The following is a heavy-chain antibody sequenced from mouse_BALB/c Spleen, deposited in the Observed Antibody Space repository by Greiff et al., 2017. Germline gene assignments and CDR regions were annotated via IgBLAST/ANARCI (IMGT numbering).Heavy chain of an antibody. Sequence: EVKLVESGGGLVKPGGSLKLSCAASGFTFSDYYMYWVRQTPEKRLEWVATISDGGSYTYYPDSVKGRFTISRDNAKNNLYLQMSSLKSEDTAMYYCARDRYYYAMDYWGQGTSVTVSS. CDR2: ISDGGSYT. V-gene: IGHV5-4*02. CDR3: ARDRYYYAMDY. J-gene: IGHJ4*01. CDR1: GFTFSDYY.